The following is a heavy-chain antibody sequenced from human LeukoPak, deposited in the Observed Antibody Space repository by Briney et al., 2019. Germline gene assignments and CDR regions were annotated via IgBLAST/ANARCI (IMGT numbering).Heavy chain of an antibody. V-gene: IGHV4-59*01. Sequence: PSESLSLTCTVSGGSISSYYWSWLRQPPGKGLEWIGYIYYSGSTNYNPSLKSRVTISVDTSKNQFSLKLSSVTAADTAVYYCARAHPSGYYYWYFDLWGRGTLVTVSS. J-gene: IGHJ2*01. CDR1: GGSISSYY. CDR2: IYYSGST. D-gene: IGHD3-22*01. CDR3: ARAHPSGYYYWYFDL.